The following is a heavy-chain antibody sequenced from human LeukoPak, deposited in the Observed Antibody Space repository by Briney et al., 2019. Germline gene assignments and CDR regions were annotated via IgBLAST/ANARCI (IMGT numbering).Heavy chain of an antibody. V-gene: IGHV4-34*01. D-gene: IGHD1-14*01. CDR3: ARGSTPEY. J-gene: IGHJ4*02. Sequence: PSETLSLTCAVYGGSFSGYYWSWIRQPPGKGLEWIGEINHSGSTNYNPSLKSRVTISVDTSKNQFSLKLSSVTAADTAVYYCARGSTPEYWGQGTLVTVSS. CDR1: GGSFSGYY. CDR2: INHSGST.